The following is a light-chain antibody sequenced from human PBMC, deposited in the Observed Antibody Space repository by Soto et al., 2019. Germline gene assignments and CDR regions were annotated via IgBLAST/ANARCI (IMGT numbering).Light chain of an antibody. V-gene: IGKV1-5*01. Sequence: DIQMTQSPSTLSASVGDRVTIACRASRSISPWLAWYQQKPGKPPKLLIYGASSLAAGVPSRFSGSGSGTDFTLTISSLQPEDFATYYCQQSYSTPTFGGGTKVDIK. CDR1: RSISPW. CDR3: QQSYSTPT. CDR2: GAS. J-gene: IGKJ4*01.